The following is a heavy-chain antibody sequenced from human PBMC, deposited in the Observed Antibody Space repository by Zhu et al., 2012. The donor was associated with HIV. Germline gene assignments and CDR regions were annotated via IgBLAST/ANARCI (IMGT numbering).Heavy chain of an antibody. Sequence: EVQLVESGGGLIQPGGSLRLSCAASGFTFRTYSMNWVRQAPGKGLEWLSYISRSSTTIYYADSVKGRFTMSRDNARNSLYLQMNSLRAEDTAVYYCARDDWGFDYWGQGTLVTVSS. CDR1: GFTFRTYS. D-gene: IGHD3-9*01. CDR2: ISRSSTTI. V-gene: IGHV3-48*01. J-gene: IGHJ4*02. CDR3: ARDDWGFDY.